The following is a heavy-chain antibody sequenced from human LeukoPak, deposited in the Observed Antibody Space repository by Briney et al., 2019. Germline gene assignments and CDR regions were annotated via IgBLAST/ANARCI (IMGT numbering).Heavy chain of an antibody. CDR1: GFTFSDYY. CDR3: ATNLGYYGSGSSDY. V-gene: IGHV3-11*04. D-gene: IGHD3-10*01. CDR2: ISSSGSTI. J-gene: IGHJ4*02. Sequence: GGSLRLSCAASGFTFSDYYMSWIRQAPGKGLEWVSYISSSGSTIYYADSVKGRFTISRDNSKNTLYLQMNSLRAEDTAVYYCATNLGYYGSGSSDYWGQGTLVTVSS.